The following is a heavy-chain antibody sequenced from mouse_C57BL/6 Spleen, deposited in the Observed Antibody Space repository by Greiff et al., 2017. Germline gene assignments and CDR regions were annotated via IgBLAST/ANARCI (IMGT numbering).Heavy chain of an antibody. D-gene: IGHD1-1*01. J-gene: IGHJ3*01. CDR3: AVSSTWFAY. Sequence: VESGGGLVKPGGSLKLSCAASGFTFSSYTMSWVRQTPEKRLEWVATISGGGGNTYYPDSVKGRFTISRDNAKNTLYLQMSSLRSEDTALYYCAVSSTWFAYWGQGTLVTVSA. CDR2: ISGGGGNT. V-gene: IGHV5-9*01. CDR1: GFTFSSYT.